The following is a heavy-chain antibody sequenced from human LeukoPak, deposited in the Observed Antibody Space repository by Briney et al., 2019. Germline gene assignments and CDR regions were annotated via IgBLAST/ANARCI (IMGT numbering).Heavy chain of an antibody. CDR2: IYHSGST. J-gene: IGHJ4*02. V-gene: IGHV4-38-2*02. Sequence: SETLSLTCTVSGYSISSGYYWGWIRQPPGKGLEWIGSIYHSGSTYYNPSLKSRVTISVDTSKNQFSLKLSSVTAADTAVYYCARAIGWQTGDNDYFDYWGQGTLVTVSS. D-gene: IGHD1-1*01. CDR3: ARAIGWQTGDNDYFDY. CDR1: GYSISSGYY.